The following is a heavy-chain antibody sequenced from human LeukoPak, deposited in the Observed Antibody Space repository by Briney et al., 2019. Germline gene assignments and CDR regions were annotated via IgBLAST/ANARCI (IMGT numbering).Heavy chain of an antibody. CDR3: ARRMGANYYMDV. V-gene: IGHV4-61*01. CDR1: GYSISSGYY. J-gene: IGHJ6*03. CDR2: IYYSGST. Sequence: SSETLSLTCTVSGYSISSGYYWGWIRQPPGKGLEWIGYIYYSGSTNYNPSLKSRVTISVDTSKNQFSLKLSSVTAADTAVYYCARRMGANYYMDVWGKGTTVTVSS. D-gene: IGHD2-8*01.